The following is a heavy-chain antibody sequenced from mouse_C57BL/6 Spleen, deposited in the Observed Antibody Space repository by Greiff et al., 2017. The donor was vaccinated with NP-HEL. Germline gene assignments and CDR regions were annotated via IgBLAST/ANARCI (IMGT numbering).Heavy chain of an antibody. J-gene: IGHJ2*01. CDR2: IYPRSGNT. CDR1: GYTFTSYG. Sequence: QVQLKQSGAELARPGASVKLSCKASGYTFTSYGISWVKQSTGQGLEWIGEIYPRSGNTYYNEKFKGKATLTADKSSSTAYMELRSLTSEDSAVYFCARSTTVVATDYWGQGTTLTVSS. CDR3: ARSTTVVATDY. D-gene: IGHD1-1*01. V-gene: IGHV1-81*01.